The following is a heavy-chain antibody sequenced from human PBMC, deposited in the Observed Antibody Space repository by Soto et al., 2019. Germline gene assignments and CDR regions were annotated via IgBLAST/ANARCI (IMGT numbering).Heavy chain of an antibody. V-gene: IGHV3-23*01. CDR1: GFTFSSYA. Sequence: GGSLRLSCAASGFTFSSYAMSWVRQAPGKGLEWVSAISGSGGSTYYADSVKGRFTIARDNSKNTLYMQMNSLRAEDTAVYYCAEDFKRGIYYDSSGYYYDYWGQGTLVTVSS. D-gene: IGHD3-22*01. J-gene: IGHJ4*02. CDR3: AEDFKRGIYYDSSGYYYDY. CDR2: ISGSGGST.